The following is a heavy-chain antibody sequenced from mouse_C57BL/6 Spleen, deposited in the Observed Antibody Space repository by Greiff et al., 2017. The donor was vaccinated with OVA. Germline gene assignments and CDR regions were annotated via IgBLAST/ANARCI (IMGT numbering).Heavy chain of an antibody. J-gene: IGHJ3*01. CDR1: GYTFTSYW. CDR2: INPSSGYT. V-gene: IGHV1-7*01. Sequence: VQLQQSGAELAKPGASVKLSCKASGYTFTSYWMHWVKQRPGQGLEWIGYINPSSGYTKYNQKFKDKATLTADKSSSTAYIHLSSLTYEDSAVYDCAGFQFAYWGKGTLVTVSA. CDR3: AGFQFAY.